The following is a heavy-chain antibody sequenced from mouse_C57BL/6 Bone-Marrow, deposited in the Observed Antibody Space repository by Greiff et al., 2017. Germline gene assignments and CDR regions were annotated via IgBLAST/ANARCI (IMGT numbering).Heavy chain of an antibody. CDR1: GYTFTSYG. CDR2: IYPRSGNT. D-gene: IGHD2-5*01. CDR3: AREGAYYSNVLAWFAY. J-gene: IGHJ3*01. Sequence: QVQLQQSGAELARPGASVKLSCKASGYTFTSYGISWVKQRTGQGLEWIGEIYPRSGNTYYNEKFKGKATLTADKSSSTAYMELGSLTSEDSAVYFWAREGAYYSNVLAWFAYWGQGTLVTVSA. V-gene: IGHV1-81*01.